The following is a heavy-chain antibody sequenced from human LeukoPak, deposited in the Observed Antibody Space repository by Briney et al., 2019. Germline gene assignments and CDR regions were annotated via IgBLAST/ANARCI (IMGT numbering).Heavy chain of an antibody. J-gene: IGHJ5*02. D-gene: IGHD3-22*01. CDR3: ARDDYDSSGYYYESWFDP. Sequence: SEALSLTCTVSGGSIRSYYWSWIRQPAGKGLEWIGRIYTTVSTNYNPSTNYNPSLKSRVSMSVDMSKNQFSLKLSSVTAADTAVYYCARDDYDSSGYYYESWFDPWGQGTLVTVSS. CDR2: IYTTVSTNYNPST. V-gene: IGHV4-59*12. CDR1: GGSIRSYY.